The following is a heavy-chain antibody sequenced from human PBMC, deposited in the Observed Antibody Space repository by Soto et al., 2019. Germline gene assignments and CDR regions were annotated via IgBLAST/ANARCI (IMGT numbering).Heavy chain of an antibody. J-gene: IGHJ4*02. CDR2: INDSGST. Sequence: KPSETLSLTCAVYGGSFSDYSWTWIRQPPGKGLEWIGEINDSGSTNYTPSLERRVTIPRDTSKNRFSLKLSSVTAADTAVYYCARGSHKLHSYDSSGFYHYVDYWGQGSLVTVSS. CDR1: GGSFSDYS. V-gene: IGHV4-34*01. CDR3: ARGSHKLHSYDSSGFYHYVDY. D-gene: IGHD3-22*01.